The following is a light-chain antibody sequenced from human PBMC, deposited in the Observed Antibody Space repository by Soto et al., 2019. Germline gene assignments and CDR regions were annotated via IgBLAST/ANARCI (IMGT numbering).Light chain of an antibody. CDR3: QQYNNWTTRT. Sequence: IVMTQSPATLSASPGERATLSCSASQSVSSNLSLYQQKPGQAPRLLIYVASTIATGIPARFSGSGSGTEFTLTISSLQSADFAVYYCQQYNNWTTRTVSPVTKVEIK. J-gene: IGKJ1*01. CDR2: VAS. V-gene: IGKV3-15*01. CDR1: QSVSSN.